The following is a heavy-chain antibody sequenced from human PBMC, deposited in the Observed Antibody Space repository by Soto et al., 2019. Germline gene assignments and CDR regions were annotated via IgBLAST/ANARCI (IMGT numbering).Heavy chain of an antibody. J-gene: IGHJ6*02. CDR2: ISSSSSTI. Sequence: GGSLRLSCAASGFTFSSYSMNWFRQAPGKGLEWVPYISSSSSTIYYADSVKGRFTISRDNAKNSLYLQMNSLRDEDTAVYYCARDQEQWLVDYGMDVWGQGTTVTVSS. V-gene: IGHV3-48*02. CDR3: ARDQEQWLVDYGMDV. D-gene: IGHD6-19*01. CDR1: GFTFSSYS.